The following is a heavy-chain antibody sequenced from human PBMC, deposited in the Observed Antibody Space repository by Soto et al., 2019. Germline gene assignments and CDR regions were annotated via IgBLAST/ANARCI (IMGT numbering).Heavy chain of an antibody. CDR1: GFTFSSYA. Sequence: GGSLRLSCAASGFTFSSYAMSWVHQAAGKGLEWVSAISGSGGSTYYADSVKGRFTISRDNSENTLYLQMDSLRAEDTAVYYCAKDPTTHLTAQPDYWGQGTLVTVSS. V-gene: IGHV3-23*01. D-gene: IGHD2-21*02. CDR2: ISGSGGST. CDR3: AKDPTTHLTAQPDY. J-gene: IGHJ4*02.